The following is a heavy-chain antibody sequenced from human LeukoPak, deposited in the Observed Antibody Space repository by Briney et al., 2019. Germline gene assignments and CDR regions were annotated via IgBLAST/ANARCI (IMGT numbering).Heavy chain of an antibody. CDR2: ISGSGGST. Sequence: PGASLRLSCAASGFTFSSYAMSWVRQAPGKGLEWVSAISGSGGSTYYADSVKGRFTISRDNSKNTLYLQMNSLRAEDTAVYYCARESSSWSNFDYWGQGTLVTVSS. CDR3: ARESSSWSNFDY. CDR1: GFTFSSYA. J-gene: IGHJ4*02. D-gene: IGHD6-13*01. V-gene: IGHV3-23*01.